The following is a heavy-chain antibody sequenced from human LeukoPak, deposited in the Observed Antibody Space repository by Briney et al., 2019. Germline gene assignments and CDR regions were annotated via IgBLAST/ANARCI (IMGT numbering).Heavy chain of an antibody. V-gene: IGHV1-2*02. CDR1: GYTLIGYY. J-gene: IGHJ4*02. CDR3: ARGYSGGDC. Sequence: ASVKVSCKASGYTLIGYYMHWVRQAPGQGLEWMGWINPNSGGTNYAQNFQGRVTLTRDTSISTAYMELTSLRSDDTAVYYCARGYSGGDCWGQGTLVTVSS. CDR2: INPNSGGT. D-gene: IGHD2-15*01.